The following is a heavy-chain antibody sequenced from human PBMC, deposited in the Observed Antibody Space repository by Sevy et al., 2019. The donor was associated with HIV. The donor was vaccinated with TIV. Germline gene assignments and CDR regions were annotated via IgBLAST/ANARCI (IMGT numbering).Heavy chain of an antibody. V-gene: IGHV3-30*04. J-gene: IGHJ6*02. CDR3: ARDCSSSTCLWGLDV. CDR2: ISYDGSNK. CDR1: GFTFSSYV. D-gene: IGHD2-2*01. Sequence: GGSLRLSCAASGFTFSSYVMHWVRQAPGKGLEWVAIISYDGSNKYYADSVKGRFTISRDNAKKSLYLQMNSLRTEETAVYYCARDCSSSTCLWGLDVWGQGTTVTVSS.